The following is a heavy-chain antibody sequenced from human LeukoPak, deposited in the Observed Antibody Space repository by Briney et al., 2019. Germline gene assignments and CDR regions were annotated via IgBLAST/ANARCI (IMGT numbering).Heavy chain of an antibody. Sequence: GGSLRLSCAASGFTFSSYSMNWVRQAPGKGLEWVAFIRYDGSNKYYADSVKGRFTISRDNSKNTLYLQMNSLRAEDTAVYYCAKDLHYDILTGYYMGAFDIWGQGTMVTVSS. V-gene: IGHV3-30*02. CDR1: GFTFSSYS. J-gene: IGHJ3*02. D-gene: IGHD3-9*01. CDR3: AKDLHYDILTGYYMGAFDI. CDR2: IRYDGSNK.